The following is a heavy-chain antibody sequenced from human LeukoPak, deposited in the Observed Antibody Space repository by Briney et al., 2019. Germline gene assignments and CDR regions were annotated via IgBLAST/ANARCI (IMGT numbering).Heavy chain of an antibody. V-gene: IGHV3-21*01. CDR3: ASAYYYDRSGYHS. Sequence: GGSLRLSCAASGFTFSSYSMNWVRQAPGKGMEWVSSIGSRSSYIYYADSVKGRFTISRDNAKNSLYLQMNSLRAEDTAVYYCASAYYYDRSGYHSWGQGTLVTVSS. CDR1: GFTFSSYS. J-gene: IGHJ4*02. D-gene: IGHD3-22*01. CDR2: IGSRSSYI.